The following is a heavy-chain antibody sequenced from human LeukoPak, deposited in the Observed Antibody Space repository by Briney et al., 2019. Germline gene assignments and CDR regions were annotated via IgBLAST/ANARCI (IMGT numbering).Heavy chain of an antibody. CDR1: GIRFNDYW. D-gene: IGHD1-14*01. V-gene: IGHV3-7*01. J-gene: IGHJ4*02. Sequence: GGSLRLSCTVSGIRFNDYWMSWVRQAPGKGLEWVANIKEDGGEMYYVDSVKGRFIISRDNAKNSVYLQMNILRVEDTAVYYCASGMIEFDYWGQGTLVTVSS. CDR3: ASGMIEFDY. CDR2: IKEDGGEM.